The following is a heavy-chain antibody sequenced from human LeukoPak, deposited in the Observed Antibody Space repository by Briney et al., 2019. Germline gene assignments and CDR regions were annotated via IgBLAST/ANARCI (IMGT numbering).Heavy chain of an antibody. CDR1: GFTFSTYW. J-gene: IGHJ4*02. CDR3: ARDVDWILFDY. V-gene: IGHV3-74*01. Sequence: PGGSLRLSCAASGFTFSTYWMHWVRQVPGKGLVWVSRVNREGTTSAYADSVKGRFTISRDNDKNTLYLQMNSPRVEDTAVYYCARDVDWILFDYWGQGTLVTVSS. CDR2: VNREGTTS. D-gene: IGHD3-9*01.